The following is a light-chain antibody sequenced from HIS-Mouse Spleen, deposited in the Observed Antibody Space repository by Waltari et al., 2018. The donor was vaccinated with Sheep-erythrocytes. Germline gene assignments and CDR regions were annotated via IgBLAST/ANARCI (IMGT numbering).Light chain of an antibody. CDR3: AAWDDSLNGWV. CDR2: SNN. Sequence: QSVLTQPPSASGTPGQRLTISCSGSSPNLGSNTVNWYQQLPGTAPKLLIYSNNQRPSGVPDRFSGSKSGTSASLAISGLQSEDEADYYCAAWDDSLNGWVFGGGTKLTVL. V-gene: IGLV1-44*01. CDR1: SPNLGSNT. J-gene: IGLJ3*02.